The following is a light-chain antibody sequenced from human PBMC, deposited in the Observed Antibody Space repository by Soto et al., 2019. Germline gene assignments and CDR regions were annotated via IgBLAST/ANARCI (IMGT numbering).Light chain of an antibody. CDR1: QSVSSNY. CDR2: GAS. V-gene: IGKV3-20*01. CDR3: EQYGGSPRT. Sequence: EIVLTQSPGTLSLSPGEGATRSCRASQSVSSNYLAWYQQKPGQPPRLLIYGASRRATGIPDRFSGSGAGTDFPLTISRLEPVDFAVYYCEQYGGSPRTFGQGAKLEIK. J-gene: IGKJ2*01.